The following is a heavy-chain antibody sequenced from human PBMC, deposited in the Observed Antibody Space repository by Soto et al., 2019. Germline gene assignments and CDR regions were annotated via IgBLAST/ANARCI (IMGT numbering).Heavy chain of an antibody. CDR2: MNRDNGKT. D-gene: IGHD6-13*01. Sequence: QVQLVQSGAEVKKPGASVKVSCEASGYTFTSNDINWVRQAPGQGPEWMGWMNRDNGKTGFAEKFQGRITMTRNTSISTAYMELSSLRSDDTAVYFCARPLCSSTRCGPYFFDSWGQGSLVTVSS. CDR3: ARPLCSSTRCGPYFFDS. V-gene: IGHV1-8*01. J-gene: IGHJ4*02. CDR1: GYTFTSND.